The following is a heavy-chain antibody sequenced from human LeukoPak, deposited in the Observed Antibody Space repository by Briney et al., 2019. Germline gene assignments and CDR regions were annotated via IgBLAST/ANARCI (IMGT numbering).Heavy chain of an antibody. CDR1: GISINRSY. J-gene: IGHJ3*02. CDR2: IYSTDYT. Sequence: SATLSLTCTVSGISINRSYWSWIRQTPEMGLEWIGYIYSTDYTNYSPSFRNRVIISLDTSKNHFSLKLYSVTAGDSAVYYCARAAGGAFDIWGQGTVVSVSS. V-gene: IGHV4-4*08. CDR3: ARAAGGAFDI. D-gene: IGHD6-13*01.